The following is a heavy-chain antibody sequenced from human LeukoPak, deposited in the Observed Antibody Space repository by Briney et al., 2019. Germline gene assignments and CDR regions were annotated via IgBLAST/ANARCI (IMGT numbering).Heavy chain of an antibody. Sequence: GGSLRLSCAASGFTNSDYNMNWVRQAPGKGLEWISYISGTSSTISYADSVKGRFTISRDNAKNSLYLQMHSLRAEDTAVYYCARGLHITLSAWHFDLWGRGALVTVSS. CDR1: GFTNSDYN. J-gene: IGHJ2*01. CDR2: ISGTSSTI. D-gene: IGHD1-14*01. V-gene: IGHV3-48*04. CDR3: ARGLHITLSAWHFDL.